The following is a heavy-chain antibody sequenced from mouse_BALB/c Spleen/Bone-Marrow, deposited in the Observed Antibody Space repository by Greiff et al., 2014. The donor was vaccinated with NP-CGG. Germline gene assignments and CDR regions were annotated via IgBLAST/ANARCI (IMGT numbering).Heavy chain of an antibody. V-gene: IGHV1-5*01. Sequence: VTLKESGTVLARPGASLRMSCKASGYTFTNYWINWIKQRPGQGLEWIGAIYPGNNDAKYTQKFKAKAKLTAVTSTSTADMELSSLTNEDSAVYYCARNWDWVFAYWGQGTLVTVSA. J-gene: IGHJ3*01. CDR3: ARNWDWVFAY. CDR1: GYTFTNYW. CDR2: IYPGNNDA. D-gene: IGHD4-1*01.